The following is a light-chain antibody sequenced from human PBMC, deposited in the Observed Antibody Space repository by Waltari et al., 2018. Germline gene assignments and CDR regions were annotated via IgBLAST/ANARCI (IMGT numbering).Light chain of an antibody. V-gene: IGLV3-21*02. Sequence: SSVLTQPPSVSVAPGQTAIISCGGNNIGFKSVHWHQQKPGQAPVLVMFDDTDRPSGIPGRFSGSKSGNTATLSISRGEVDDEADFYCQVWDSGHFPRFGGGTKLTVL. CDR1: NIGFKS. J-gene: IGLJ2*01. CDR3: QVWDSGHFPR. CDR2: DDT.